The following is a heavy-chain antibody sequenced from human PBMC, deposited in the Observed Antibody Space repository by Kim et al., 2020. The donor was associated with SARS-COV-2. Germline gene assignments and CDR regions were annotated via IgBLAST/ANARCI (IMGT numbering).Heavy chain of an antibody. CDR2: INTNTGNP. CDR1: GYTFTSYA. D-gene: IGHD3-22*01. V-gene: IGHV7-4-1*02. CDR3: ARDGEVYYYDSSWALDY. Sequence: ASVKVSCKASGYTFTSYAMNWVRQAPGQGLEWMGWINTNTGNPTYAQGFTGRFVFSLDTSVSTAYLQISSLKAEDTAVYYCARDGEVYYYDSSWALDYWGQGTLVTVSS. J-gene: IGHJ4*02.